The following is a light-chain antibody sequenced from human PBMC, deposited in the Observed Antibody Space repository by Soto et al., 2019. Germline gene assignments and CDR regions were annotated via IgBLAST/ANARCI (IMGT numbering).Light chain of an antibody. V-gene: IGKV1-5*03. J-gene: IGKJ1*01. CDR3: QHYETYSST. Sequence: DIQMNQSPSTLSGSVGDRVTITCRASQTISSWLAWYQQKPGKAPKLLIYKASTLKSGVPSRFSGSGSGTEFTLTISSLQPDDSATYYCQHYETYSSTFGQGTKAAIK. CDR1: QTISSW. CDR2: KAS.